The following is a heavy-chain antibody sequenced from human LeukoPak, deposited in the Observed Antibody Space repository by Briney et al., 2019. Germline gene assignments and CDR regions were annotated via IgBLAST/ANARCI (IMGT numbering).Heavy chain of an antibody. D-gene: IGHD1-26*01. Sequence: PGGSLRLSCAASGFTFSTYWMNWVRQAPGKGLEWVSSISSSSSYIYYADSVKGRFTISRDNAKNSLYLQMNSLRAEDTAVYYCARGESYYPYRGDTYYFDYWGQGTLVTVSS. J-gene: IGHJ4*02. CDR3: ARGESYYPYRGDTYYFDY. CDR2: ISSSSSYI. CDR1: GFTFSTYW. V-gene: IGHV3-21*01.